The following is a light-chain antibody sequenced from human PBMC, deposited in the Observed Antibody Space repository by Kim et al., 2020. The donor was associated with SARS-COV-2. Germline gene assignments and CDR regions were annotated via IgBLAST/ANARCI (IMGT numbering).Light chain of an antibody. CDR2: GKN. Sequence: SSELTQDPAVSVASGQTVRITCQGDSLRSYYATWYQQKLGQAPILVIYGKNNRPSGIPDRFSGSSSGNTASLTITGTQAGDEADYYCNSRDSNDNVVFGGGTKLTVL. CDR1: SLRSYY. V-gene: IGLV3-19*01. J-gene: IGLJ2*01. CDR3: NSRDSNDNVV.